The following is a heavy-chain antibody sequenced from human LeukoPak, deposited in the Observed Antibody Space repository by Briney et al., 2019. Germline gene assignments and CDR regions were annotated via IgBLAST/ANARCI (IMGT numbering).Heavy chain of an antibody. D-gene: IGHD2/OR15-2a*01. CDR3: ATSGLSRFGF. Sequence: GGTLRLSCAASGFTFSSYGMSWVRQAPGKGLEWVSAISGSGGSTYYADSVKGRFTISRDNSKNTLYLQMNSLRAEDTAVYYCATSGLSRFGFWGQGTLVTVSS. V-gene: IGHV3-23*01. J-gene: IGHJ4*02. CDR2: ISGSGGST. CDR1: GFTFSSYG.